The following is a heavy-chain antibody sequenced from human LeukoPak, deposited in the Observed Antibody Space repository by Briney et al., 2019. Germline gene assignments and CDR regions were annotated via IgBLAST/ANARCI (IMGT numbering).Heavy chain of an antibody. J-gene: IGHJ5*02. Sequence: ASVKVSCKASGYTFSSYGISWVRQAPGQGLDWMGWISGYTGNTNYAQKLQGRVTMTTDTSTSTAYMELRSLRSDDTALYYCARSSWFGGRSEWRWFDPWGQGTLVTVSS. CDR2: ISGYTGNT. CDR3: ARSSWFGGRSEWRWFDP. D-gene: IGHD3-10*01. V-gene: IGHV1-18*01. CDR1: GYTFSSYG.